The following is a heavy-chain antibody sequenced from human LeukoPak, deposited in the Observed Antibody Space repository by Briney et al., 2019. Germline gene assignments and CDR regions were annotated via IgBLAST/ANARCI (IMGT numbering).Heavy chain of an antibody. J-gene: IGHJ4*02. CDR3: AKDKWYDSSDYFDY. D-gene: IGHD3-22*01. Sequence: GGSLRLSCAASGFTFADYAMHWVRQAPGKGLEWVSGISWNSGSIGYADSVKGRFTIPRDNAKNSLYLQMNSLRAEDTALYYCAKDKWYDSSDYFDYWGQATLVTVSS. CDR2: ISWNSGSI. CDR1: GFTFADYA. V-gene: IGHV3-9*01.